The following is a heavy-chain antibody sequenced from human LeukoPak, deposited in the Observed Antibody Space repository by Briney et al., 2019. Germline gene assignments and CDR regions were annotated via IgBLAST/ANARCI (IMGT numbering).Heavy chain of an antibody. J-gene: IGHJ4*02. D-gene: IGHD2-15*01. CDR2: IRSKANSYAT. V-gene: IGHV3-73*01. CDR1: GFTFSGSA. CDR3: TSTPAVGTPIDY. Sequence: GGSLRLSCAASGFTFSGSAMHWVRQASGKGLEWVGRIRSKANSYATAYAASVKGRFTISRDDSKNTAYLQMNSLKTENTAVYYCTSTPAVGTPIDYWGQGTLVTVSS.